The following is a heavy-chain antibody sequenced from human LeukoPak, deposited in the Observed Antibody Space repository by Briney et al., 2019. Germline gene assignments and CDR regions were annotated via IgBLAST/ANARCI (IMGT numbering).Heavy chain of an antibody. J-gene: IGHJ4*02. CDR2: INPNSGGT. CDR1: GYTFTGYY. V-gene: IGHV1-2*02. CDR3: ARAGSSWYENY. Sequence: ASVKGSCKASGYTFTGYYMHWVRQAPGQGLEWMGWINPNSGGTNHAQKFQGRVTMTRDTSISTAYMELSRLRSDDTAVYYCARAGSSWYENYWGQGTLVTVSS. D-gene: IGHD6-13*01.